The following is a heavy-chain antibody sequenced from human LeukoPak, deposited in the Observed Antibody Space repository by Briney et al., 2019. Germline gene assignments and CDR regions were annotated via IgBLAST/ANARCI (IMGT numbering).Heavy chain of an antibody. Sequence: PSETLSLTCAVYGGSFSGYYWSWIRQPPGKGLGWIGEINHSGSTNYNPSLKSRVTISVDTSKNQFSLKLSSVTAADTAVYYCARAESIFGVVITWFDPWGQGTLVTVSS. V-gene: IGHV4-34*01. D-gene: IGHD3-3*01. CDR2: INHSGST. CDR1: GGSFSGYY. J-gene: IGHJ5*02. CDR3: ARAESIFGVVITWFDP.